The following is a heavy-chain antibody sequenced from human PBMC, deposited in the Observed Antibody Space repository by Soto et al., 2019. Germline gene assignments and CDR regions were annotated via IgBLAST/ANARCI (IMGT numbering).Heavy chain of an antibody. J-gene: IGHJ4*02. D-gene: IGHD6-19*01. CDR3: AKDFKEQWLVSYFDY. Sequence: GSLRLSCAASGFTFSSYAMSWVRQAPGKGLEWVSAISGSGGSTYYADSVKGRFTISRDNSKNTLYLQMNSLRAEDTAVYYCAKDFKEQWLVSYFDYWGQGTLVTVSS. CDR1: GFTFSSYA. V-gene: IGHV3-23*01. CDR2: ISGSGGST.